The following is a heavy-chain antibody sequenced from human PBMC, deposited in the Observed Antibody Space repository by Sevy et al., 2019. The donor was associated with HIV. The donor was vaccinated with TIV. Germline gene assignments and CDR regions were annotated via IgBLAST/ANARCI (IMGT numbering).Heavy chain of an antibody. CDR1: GGSISGNF. V-gene: IGHV4-59*01. J-gene: IGHJ3*02. Sequence: SETLSLTCSVSGGSISGNFWTWIRQPPGKGLEWLGYIYYSGSTNSNPSLKSRVSISLDTSKNQFSLRLNSVTAADTPVYYCASGSGSYYDAFHIWGQGTMVTVSS. CDR3: ASGSGSYYDAFHI. CDR2: IYYSGST. D-gene: IGHD1-26*01.